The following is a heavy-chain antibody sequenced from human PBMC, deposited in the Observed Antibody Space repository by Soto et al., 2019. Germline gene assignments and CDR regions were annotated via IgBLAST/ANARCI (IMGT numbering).Heavy chain of an antibody. CDR1: GYTLNHYA. D-gene: IGHD2-15*01. Sequence: QVQLVQSGAEVKKPGASVNISCKASGYTLNHYALHWVRQAPGQRPEWMGWINTGNGDTKYSQKFQGGVTITRDTSANTVYMDLSSLSSEDTAVYYCARGSCSGGICVYNFDYWGPGTLVTVSS. CDR2: INTGNGDT. V-gene: IGHV1-3*04. J-gene: IGHJ4*02. CDR3: ARGSCSGGICVYNFDY.